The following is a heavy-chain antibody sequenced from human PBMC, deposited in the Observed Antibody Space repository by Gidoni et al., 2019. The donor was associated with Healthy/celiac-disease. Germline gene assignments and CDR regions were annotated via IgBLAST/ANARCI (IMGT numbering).Heavy chain of an antibody. V-gene: IGHV3-7*04. Sequence: EVQLVESGCDLVQPGGSLRLSCAASGFTFSHYWMNWVRQAPGKGMEWVAKKKKNGSEKYCVESLQGRFNISRENAKNSLYLQMNSLSAEDTAVYYCARGLWFGEGRGQGTLVTVSS. J-gene: IGHJ4*02. CDR3: ARGLWFGEG. CDR2: KKKNGSEK. D-gene: IGHD3-10*01. CDR1: GFTFSHYW.